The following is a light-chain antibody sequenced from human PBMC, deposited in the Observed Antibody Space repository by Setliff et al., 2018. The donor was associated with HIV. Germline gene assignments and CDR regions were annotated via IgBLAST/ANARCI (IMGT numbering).Light chain of an antibody. CDR2: EVT. CDR3: SSYTSSSPDV. V-gene: IGLV2-14*01. Sequence: QSALTQPASVSGSPGQPITISCTGTSSDIGGYNFVSWYQHHPGKAPKLMIYEVTNRPSGVSNRFSGSKSGNTASLTISGLQADDEADYYCSSYTSSSPDVFGTGTKVTVL. CDR1: SSDIGGYNF. J-gene: IGLJ1*01.